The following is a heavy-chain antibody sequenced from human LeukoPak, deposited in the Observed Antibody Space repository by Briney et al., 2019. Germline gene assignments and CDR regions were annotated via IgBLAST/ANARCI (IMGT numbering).Heavy chain of an antibody. Sequence: GGSRRLSCAASGFTFDDYAMHWVRQAPGKGLEWVSGISWNSGSIGYADSVKGRFTISRDNAKNSLYLQMNSLRAEDTALYYCAKSSSGWSWGFDYWGQGTLVTVSS. J-gene: IGHJ4*02. D-gene: IGHD6-19*01. CDR2: ISWNSGSI. CDR1: GFTFDDYA. V-gene: IGHV3-9*01. CDR3: AKSSSGWSWGFDY.